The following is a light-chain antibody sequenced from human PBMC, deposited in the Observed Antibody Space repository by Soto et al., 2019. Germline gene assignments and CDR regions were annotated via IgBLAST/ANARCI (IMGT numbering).Light chain of an antibody. Sequence: EVVLTQSPGTLSLSPGERATLSCRASQSVSSSYLAWYQQKPGQAPRLLIYGASTRATGFPDRFSGTGSGTDFTLTISRLQPEDFAVYYCQYYGSSPTLTFGGGTKVEIK. CDR1: QSVSSSY. V-gene: IGKV3-20*01. CDR2: GAS. J-gene: IGKJ4*01. CDR3: QYYGSSPTLT.